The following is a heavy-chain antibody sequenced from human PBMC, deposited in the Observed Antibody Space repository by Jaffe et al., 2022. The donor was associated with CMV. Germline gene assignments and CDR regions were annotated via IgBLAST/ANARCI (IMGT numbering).Heavy chain of an antibody. CDR2: IDPSGGNT. Sequence: QVHLVQSGAEVKKPGASVNVSCKASGYSFTNYYIRWVRQVPGQGLEWLGVIDPSGGNTNYAQTFKGRVTMTRDTSTSTVYMELRGLTSGDTAVYYCASDQSCAGGYCDGFFAYWGQGTLVTVSS. J-gene: IGHJ4*03. V-gene: IGHV1-46*01. CDR3: ASDQSCAGGYCDGFFAY. D-gene: IGHD2-21*02. CDR1: GYSFTNYY.